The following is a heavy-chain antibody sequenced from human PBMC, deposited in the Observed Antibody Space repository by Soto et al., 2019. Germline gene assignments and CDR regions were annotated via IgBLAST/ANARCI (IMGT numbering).Heavy chain of an antibody. CDR2: IKYDGGEK. J-gene: IGHJ6*02. CDR3: ARVSWREKYGMDV. V-gene: IGHV3-7*03. Sequence: GGSLRLSCAASGFTFSNYWMSWVRQAPGKGLEGVANIKYDGGEKYYVDSVKGRFTISRDNAKNSLYLQMNSLRAEDTAVYYCARVSWREKYGMDVWGQGTTVTVSS. CDR1: GFTFSNYW.